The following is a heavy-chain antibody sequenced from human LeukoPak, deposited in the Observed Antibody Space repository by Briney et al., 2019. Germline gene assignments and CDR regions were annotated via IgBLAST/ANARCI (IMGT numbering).Heavy chain of an antibody. Sequence: GGSLGLSCAASGFTVSNNYMSWVRQAPGKGLEWVSVIYSGGSTYYADSVKGRFTISRDTSKNTLSLQMNSLRAEDTAVYYCASLSLGHYWGQGTLVTVSS. CDR1: GFTVSNNY. CDR2: IYSGGST. J-gene: IGHJ4*02. V-gene: IGHV3-53*01. CDR3: ASLSLGHY. D-gene: IGHD6-6*01.